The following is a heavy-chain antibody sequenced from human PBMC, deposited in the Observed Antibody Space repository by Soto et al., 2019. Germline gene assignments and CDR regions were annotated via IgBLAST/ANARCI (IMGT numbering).Heavy chain of an antibody. CDR3: ARDGSWYDFWSGPYFFDY. J-gene: IGHJ4*02. D-gene: IGHD3-3*01. Sequence: QVQLQESGPGVVKPAETLSLTCTVSGGSISTYYWSWMRQPPGKGLEWIGYIYYNGRTNYNPSLESRVTISLDTSKSQFSLKLSSVSAADTAVYYCARDGSWYDFWSGPYFFDYWGPGTLVTVSS. CDR2: IYYNGRT. V-gene: IGHV4-59*01. CDR1: GGSISTYY.